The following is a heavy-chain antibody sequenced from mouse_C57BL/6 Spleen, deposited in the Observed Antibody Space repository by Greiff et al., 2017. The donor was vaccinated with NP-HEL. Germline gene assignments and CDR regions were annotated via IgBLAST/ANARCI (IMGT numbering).Heavy chain of an antibody. D-gene: IGHD1-1*01. Sequence: EVKLMESGPELVKPGASVKISCKASGYSFTDYNMNWVKQSNGKSLEWIGVINPNYGTTSYNQKFKGKATLTVDQSSSTAYMQLNSLTSEDSAVYYCARGYYGRGYFDVWGTGTTVTVSS. J-gene: IGHJ1*03. CDR3: ARGYYGRGYFDV. CDR1: GYSFTDYN. V-gene: IGHV1-39*01. CDR2: INPNYGTT.